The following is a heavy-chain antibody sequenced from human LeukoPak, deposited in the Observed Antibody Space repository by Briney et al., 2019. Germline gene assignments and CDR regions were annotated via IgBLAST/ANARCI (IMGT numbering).Heavy chain of an antibody. CDR3: ARGGWYGRWFDP. V-gene: IGHV4-39*07. CDR2: IYYSGST. D-gene: IGHD6-19*01. J-gene: IGHJ5*02. Sequence: SETLSLTYTVSGGSISSSSYYWGWIRQPPGKGLEWIGSIYYSGSTYYNPSRKSRVTISVDTSKNQFSLKLSSVTAADTAVYYCARGGWYGRWFDPWGQGTLVTVSS. CDR1: GGSISSSSYY.